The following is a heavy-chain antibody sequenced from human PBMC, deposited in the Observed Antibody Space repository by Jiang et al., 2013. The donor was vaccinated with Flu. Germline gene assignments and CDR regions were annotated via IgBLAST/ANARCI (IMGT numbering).Heavy chain of an antibody. Sequence: QSGSELKEPGASVKVSCKASGYTLTTYAMNWVRQAPGQGLEWLGLINPSGGGISYSQKFQDRVTMTRDTSTTTFYMELRSLISEDTAVYFCARDRLSMDIVTSTPTPWVDPWGQGTLVTVSS. CDR3: ARDRLSMDIVTSTPTPWVDP. CDR1: GYTLTTYA. J-gene: IGHJ5*02. CDR2: INPSGGGI. V-gene: IGHV1-46*01. D-gene: IGHD5-12*01.